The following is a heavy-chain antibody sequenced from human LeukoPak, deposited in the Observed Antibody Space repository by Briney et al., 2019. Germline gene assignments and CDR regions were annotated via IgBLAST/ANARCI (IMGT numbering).Heavy chain of an antibody. CDR1: GYTFTSYY. J-gene: IGHJ5*02. V-gene: IGHV1-46*01. CDR2: INPSGGST. CDR3: ARIYSSSWFLNWFDP. Sequence: VASVKVSCKASGYTFTSYYMHWVRQAPGQGLEWMGIINPSGGSTSYAQKFQGRVTMTRDMSTSTVYMELSSLRSEDTAVYYCARIYSSSWFLNWFDPWGQGTLVTVSS. D-gene: IGHD6-13*01.